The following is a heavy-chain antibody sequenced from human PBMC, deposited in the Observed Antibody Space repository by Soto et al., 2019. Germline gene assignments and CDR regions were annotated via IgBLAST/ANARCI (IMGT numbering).Heavy chain of an antibody. Sequence: SETLSLTCAVYGGSFSGYYWSWIRQPPGKGLEWIGEINHSGSTNYNPSLKSRVTISVDTSKNQFSLKLSSVTAADTAVYYCVRGYPGFLAWSGYYRHPYYFDYWGQGTLVTVSS. CDR2: INHSGST. D-gene: IGHD3-3*01. V-gene: IGHV4-34*01. J-gene: IGHJ4*02. CDR1: GGSFSGYY. CDR3: VRGYPGFLAWSGYYRHPYYFDY.